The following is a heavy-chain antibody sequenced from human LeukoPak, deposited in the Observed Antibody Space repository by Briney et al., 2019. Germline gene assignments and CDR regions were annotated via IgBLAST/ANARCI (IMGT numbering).Heavy chain of an antibody. V-gene: IGHV4-34*01. J-gene: IGHJ4*02. Sequence: PSETLSLTCAVYGGSFSGYYWSWLRQPPGKGLEWIGEINHSGSTNYNPSLKSRVTISVGTSKNQFSLKLSSVTAADTAVYYCARASGYSGSYWYYWDQGTLVTVSS. CDR3: ARASGYSGSYWYY. CDR2: INHSGST. D-gene: IGHD1-26*01. CDR1: GGSFSGYY.